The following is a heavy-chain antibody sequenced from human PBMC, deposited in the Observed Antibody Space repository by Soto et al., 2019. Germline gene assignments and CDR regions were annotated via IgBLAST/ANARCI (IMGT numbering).Heavy chain of an antibody. CDR1: GGSISSGGYY. J-gene: IGHJ3*02. D-gene: IGHD2-15*01. Sequence: SETLSLTCTVSGGSISSGGYYWSWIRQHPGKGLEWIGYIYYSGSTYYNPSLKSRVTISVDTSKNQFSLKLSSVTAADTAVYYCAISSSGGSFNDAFDIWGQGTMVTVSS. CDR3: AISSSGGSFNDAFDI. V-gene: IGHV4-31*03. CDR2: IYYSGST.